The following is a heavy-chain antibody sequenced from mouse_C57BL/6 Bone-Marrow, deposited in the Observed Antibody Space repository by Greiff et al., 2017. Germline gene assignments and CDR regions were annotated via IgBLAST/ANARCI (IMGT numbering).Heavy chain of an antibody. CDR2: IYPSDSET. V-gene: IGHV1-61*01. D-gene: IGHD1-1*01. CDR3: ARPNYYGSSPFGV. Sequence: QVQLKQPGAELVRPGSSVKLSCKASGYTFTSYCMDWVKQRPGQGLEWIGNIYPSDSETHYNQKFKDKATLTVDKSSSTAYMQLSSLTSEDSAVYYCARPNYYGSSPFGVWGTGTTVTVSS. J-gene: IGHJ1*03. CDR1: GYTFTSYC.